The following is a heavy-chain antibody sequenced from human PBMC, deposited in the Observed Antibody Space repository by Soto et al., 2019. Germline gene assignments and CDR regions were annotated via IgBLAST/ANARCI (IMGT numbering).Heavy chain of an antibody. V-gene: IGHV1-2*02. D-gene: IGHD5-18*01. CDR3: AREGYSYGYYYYYYGMDV. Sequence: ASVKVSCKASGYTFTGYYMHWVRQAPGQGFEWMGWINPNSGGTNYAQKFQGRVTMTRDTSISTAYMELSRLRSDDTAVYYCAREGYSYGYYYYYYGMDVWGQGTTVTVS. J-gene: IGHJ6*02. CDR1: GYTFTGYY. CDR2: INPNSGGT.